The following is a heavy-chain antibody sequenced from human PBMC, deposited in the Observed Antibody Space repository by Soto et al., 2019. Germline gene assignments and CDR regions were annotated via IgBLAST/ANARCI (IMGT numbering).Heavy chain of an antibody. V-gene: IGHV1-69*13. J-gene: IGHJ3*02. Sequence: SSVKVSCKASGGTFSSYAISWVRQAPGKGLEWMGGIIPIFGTANYAQKFQGRVTITADESTSTAYMELSSLRSEDTAVYYCARGYYYDSSGYYEYAFDIWGQGTMVTVSS. CDR2: IIPIFGTA. D-gene: IGHD3-22*01. CDR3: ARGYYYDSSGYYEYAFDI. CDR1: GGTFSSYA.